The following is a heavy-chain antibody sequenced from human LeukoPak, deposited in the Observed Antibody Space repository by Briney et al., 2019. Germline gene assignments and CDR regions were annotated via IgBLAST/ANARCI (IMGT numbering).Heavy chain of an antibody. CDR3: ARGPYPDY. Sequence: GGSLRLSCAASGFTFSSYNMNWVRQAPGKGLEWVSYISSSSNTIYYADSVKGRFTISRDNAKNSLYLQMNSLRAEDTAVYYCARGPYPDYWGHGTLVTVSS. CDR2: ISSSSNTI. CDR1: GFTFSSYN. V-gene: IGHV3-48*01. J-gene: IGHJ4*01.